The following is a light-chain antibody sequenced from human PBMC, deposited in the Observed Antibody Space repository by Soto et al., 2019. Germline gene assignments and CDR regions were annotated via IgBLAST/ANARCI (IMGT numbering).Light chain of an antibody. CDR3: QQYGSSRQYT. J-gene: IGKJ2*01. V-gene: IGKV3-20*01. Sequence: EIVLTQSPGTLSLSPGERATLSCRASQSVSSRYLAWYQQKPGQAPRLLIYGASSRATGTPDRFSGSGSGTDFTLTISRLEPEDFAVYYCQQYGSSRQYTFGQGTKVDIK. CDR1: QSVSSRY. CDR2: GAS.